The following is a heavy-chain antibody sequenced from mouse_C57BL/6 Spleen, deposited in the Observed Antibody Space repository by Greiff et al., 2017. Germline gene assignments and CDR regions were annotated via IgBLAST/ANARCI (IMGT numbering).Heavy chain of an antibody. CDR1: GYTFTSYW. V-gene: IGHV1-69*01. CDR2: IDPSDSYT. Sequence: QVQLQQPGAELVMPGASVKLSCKASGYTFTSYWMHWVKQRPGQGLEWIGEIDPSDSYTNYNQKFKGKSTLTVDKSSSTAYMQLSSLTSEDSAVXYCAIYGSSYGGVYYFDYWGQGTTLTVSS. D-gene: IGHD1-1*01. CDR3: AIYGSSYGGVYYFDY. J-gene: IGHJ2*01.